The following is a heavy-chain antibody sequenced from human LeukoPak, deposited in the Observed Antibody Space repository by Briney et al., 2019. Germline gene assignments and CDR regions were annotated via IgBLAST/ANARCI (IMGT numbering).Heavy chain of an antibody. V-gene: IGHV1-2*02. J-gene: IGHJ4*02. CDR2: INPNSGGT. CDR1: GYTFTGYY. D-gene: IGHD5-12*01. CDR3: ARPLTRWLRGGFFDY. Sequence: ASVKVSCKASGYTFTGYYMHWVRQAPGQGLEWMGWINPNSGGTNYAQKFQGGVTMTRDTSISTAYMELSRLRSDDTAVYYCARPLTRWLRGGFFDYWGQGTLVTVSS.